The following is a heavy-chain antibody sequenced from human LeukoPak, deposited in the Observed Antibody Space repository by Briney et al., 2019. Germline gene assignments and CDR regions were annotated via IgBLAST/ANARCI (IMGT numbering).Heavy chain of an antibody. D-gene: IGHD4-17*01. V-gene: IGHV4-34*01. CDR1: GGSISGDY. J-gene: IGHJ4*02. CDR2: INHSGST. Sequence: PSETLSLTCTVSGGSISGDYWSWIRQPPGKGLEWIGEINHSGSTNYNPSLKSRVTISVDTSKNQFSLKLSSVTAADTAVYYCARGPTVTTTKLDYWGQGTLVTVSS. CDR3: ARGPTVTTTKLDY.